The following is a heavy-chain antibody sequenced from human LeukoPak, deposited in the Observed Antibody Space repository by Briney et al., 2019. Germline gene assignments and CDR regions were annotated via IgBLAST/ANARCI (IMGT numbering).Heavy chain of an antibody. J-gene: IGHJ5*02. Sequence: SETLSLTCSVSGDSISSGNYYWGWIRQPPGKGLEWIGNLYYSGSTYYNPSLKSRVTISVDTSKNQFSLKLSSVTAADTAVYYCARVVGSGSYINWFDPWGQGTLVTVSS. CDR2: LYYSGST. CDR3: ARVVGSGSYINWFDP. V-gene: IGHV4-39*07. D-gene: IGHD1-26*01. CDR1: GDSISSGNYY.